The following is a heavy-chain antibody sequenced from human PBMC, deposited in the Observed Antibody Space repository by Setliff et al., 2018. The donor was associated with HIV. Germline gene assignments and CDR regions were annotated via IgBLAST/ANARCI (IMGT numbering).Heavy chain of an antibody. CDR1: GFTFSEYN. V-gene: IGHV3-21*05. CDR3: ARMWSYYDFWSGYYY. J-gene: IGHJ4*02. CDR2: ISRSGSI. Sequence: GSLRLSCAAVGFTFSEYNMNWVRQAPGKGLEWLSDISRSGSIYYADSVKGRFTISRDNAKNSLYLQMNSLRAEDTAVYYCARMWSYYDFWSGYYYWGQGTLVTVSS. D-gene: IGHD3-3*01.